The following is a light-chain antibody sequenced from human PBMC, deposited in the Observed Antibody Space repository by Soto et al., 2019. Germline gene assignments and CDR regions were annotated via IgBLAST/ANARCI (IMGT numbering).Light chain of an antibody. Sequence: EVVLTQSPGTLSLSPGERATLSCRASQSVRSSSLAWYQQKPGQAPRLLIYGASSRATGIPDRFSGSGSGTDFTLSISRLEPEDFAVYYCQQYGRSRWTFGQGTKVEIK. CDR1: QSVRSSS. V-gene: IGKV3-20*01. CDR2: GAS. CDR3: QQYGRSRWT. J-gene: IGKJ1*01.